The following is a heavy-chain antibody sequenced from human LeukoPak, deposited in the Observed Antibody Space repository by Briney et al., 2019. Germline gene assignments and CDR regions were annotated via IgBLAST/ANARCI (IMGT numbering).Heavy chain of an antibody. CDR3: AKDPRDHSYGWSWRYFDY. CDR1: GFTFISYS. CDR2: IRYDGSNK. J-gene: IGHJ4*02. V-gene: IGHV3-30*02. D-gene: IGHD5-18*01. Sequence: PGGSLRLSCAASGFTFISYSIHWVRQAPGKVLEWVAFIRYDGSNKYYADSVKGRFTISRDNSKNTLYLQMNSLRAEDTAVYYCAKDPRDHSYGWSWRYFDYWGQGTLVTVSS.